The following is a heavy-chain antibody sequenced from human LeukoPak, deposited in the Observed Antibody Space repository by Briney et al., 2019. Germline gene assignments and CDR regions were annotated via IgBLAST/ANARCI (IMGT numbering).Heavy chain of an antibody. Sequence: ASVKVSCKASGYTFTSYGISWVRQAPGQALEWMGWISAYNGNTNYAQKPQRRVTMTTDTSTSTAYMELRSLRSDDTDVYYCARELNWRPNDYWGQGTLVTVSS. CDR3: ARELNWRPNDY. CDR1: GYTFTSYG. D-gene: IGHD1-1*01. V-gene: IGHV1-18*01. J-gene: IGHJ4*02. CDR2: ISAYNGNT.